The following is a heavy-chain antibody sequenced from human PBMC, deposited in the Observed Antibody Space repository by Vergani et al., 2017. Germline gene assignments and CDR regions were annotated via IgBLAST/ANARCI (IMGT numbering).Heavy chain of an antibody. J-gene: IGHJ4*02. V-gene: IGHV3-21*04. CDR1: GFTFSSYS. D-gene: IGHD3-10*01. CDR3: AKEGAIAIAGPGGDFDY. Sequence: EVQLVESGGGLVKPGGSLRLSCAASGFTFSSYSMNWVRQAPGKGLEWVSSISSSSSYIYYADSVKGRFTISRDNSKNTLYLQMNSLRAEDTAVYYCAKEGAIAIAGPGGDFDYWGQGTLVTVSS. CDR2: ISSSSSYI.